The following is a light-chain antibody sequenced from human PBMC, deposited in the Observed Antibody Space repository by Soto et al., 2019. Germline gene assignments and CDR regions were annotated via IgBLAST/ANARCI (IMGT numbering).Light chain of an antibody. Sequence: EIVLTQSPATLSLSPGERATLSCRASQSVSSYLSGYQQKPGQAPTLLIYDASNSATGIPARFSGSGSGTAFTLTISSLEPEDFAVYYCQQPRNSFGQGTRLEIK. J-gene: IGKJ5*01. CDR2: DAS. CDR1: QSVSSY. CDR3: QQPRNS. V-gene: IGKV3-11*01.